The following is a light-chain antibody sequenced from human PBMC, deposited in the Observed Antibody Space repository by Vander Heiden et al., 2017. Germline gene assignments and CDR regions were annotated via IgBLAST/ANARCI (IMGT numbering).Light chain of an antibody. CDR1: QSFSAW. CDR2: KTS. V-gene: IGKV1-5*03. CDR3: QHSHS. Sequence: DSQMTQSPSTLSASVGDRVTMSCRASQSFSAWVAWYQQKSGKAPKLLIYKTSTLETGVPARFSGSGSGPEFHLTISSLQPDDFATYYCQHSHSLGQGTQLQ. J-gene: IGKJ2*01.